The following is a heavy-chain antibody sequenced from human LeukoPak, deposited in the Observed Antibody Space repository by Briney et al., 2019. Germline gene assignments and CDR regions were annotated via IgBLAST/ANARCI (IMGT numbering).Heavy chain of an antibody. D-gene: IGHD3-16*01. CDR1: GFSFSSYA. CDR3: AKARGSADLFEY. V-gene: IGHV3-23*01. CDR2: ITGSGDST. Sequence: GGSLRLSCAASGFSFSSYAMNWVGQAPGKGLECVSTITGSGDSTYDADSVKGRFTISRDNSKNTLYLQMNSLRAEGPAVYYCAKARGSADLFEYWGQGTLVTVSS. J-gene: IGHJ4*02.